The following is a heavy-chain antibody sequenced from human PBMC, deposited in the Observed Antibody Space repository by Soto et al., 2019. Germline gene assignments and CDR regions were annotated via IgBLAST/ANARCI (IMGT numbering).Heavy chain of an antibody. D-gene: IGHD4-17*01. J-gene: IGHJ4*02. V-gene: IGHV3-33*01. CDR1: GFTFSNYG. CDR2: IWYDGSKK. CDR3: ARDPATVTSYFDY. Sequence: QVHLVESGGGVVQPGTSLRLSCKPSGFTFSNYGFHWVRQAPGRGLEWGALIWYDGSKKSYADSVKGRFTISRDRNTLFLQMDSLSGEDTAVYYCARDPATVTSYFDYWGQGTLVTVSS.